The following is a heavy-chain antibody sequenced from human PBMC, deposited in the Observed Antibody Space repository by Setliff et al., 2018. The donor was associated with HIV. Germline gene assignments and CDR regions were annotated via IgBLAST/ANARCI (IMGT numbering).Heavy chain of an antibody. CDR2: IFYSGST. CDR1: GGPISSHY. J-gene: IGHJ4*02. Sequence: PSETLSLTCTVSGGPISSHYWSWIRQPPGKGLEWIGNIFYSGSTFYNPSLKSRVTISVDTSKNQFSLKLSSVTAADTAVYYCARVQVGGYNFYFDYWGQGTLVTVSS. D-gene: IGHD5-12*01. V-gene: IGHV4-59*04. CDR3: ARVQVGGYNFYFDY.